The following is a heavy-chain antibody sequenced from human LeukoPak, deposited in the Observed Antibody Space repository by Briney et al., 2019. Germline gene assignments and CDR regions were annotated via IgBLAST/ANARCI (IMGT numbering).Heavy chain of an antibody. V-gene: IGHV1-2*02. Sequence: ASVKVSCKASGYTFTGYYMHWVRQAPGQGLEWMGWINPNSGGTNYAQKFQGRVTMTRDTSISTAYMELSRLRSDDTAVYYCARAPGYCSSTSCYRQFWYFDLWGRGTLVTVSS. CDR3: ARAPGYCSSTSCYRQFWYFDL. CDR1: GYTFTGYY. CDR2: INPNSGGT. J-gene: IGHJ2*01. D-gene: IGHD2-2*01.